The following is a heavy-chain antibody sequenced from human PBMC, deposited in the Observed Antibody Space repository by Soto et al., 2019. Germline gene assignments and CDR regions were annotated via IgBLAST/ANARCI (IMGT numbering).Heavy chain of an antibody. CDR3: TSYYDSGMELNRNYFDY. CDR1: GYTLTELS. Sequence: GASVKVSCKVSGYTLTELSMHWVRQAPGKGLERMGGFDPEDGETIYAQKFQGRVTMTEDTSTDTAYMELSSLRSEDTAVYYCTSYYDSGMELNRNYFDYWGQGTLVTVSS. CDR2: FDPEDGET. J-gene: IGHJ4*02. V-gene: IGHV1-24*01. D-gene: IGHD3-22*01.